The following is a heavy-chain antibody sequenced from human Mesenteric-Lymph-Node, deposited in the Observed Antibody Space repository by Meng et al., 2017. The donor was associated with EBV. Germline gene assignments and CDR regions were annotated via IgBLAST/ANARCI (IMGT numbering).Heavy chain of an antibody. J-gene: IGHJ5*02. CDR3: ATLGSFASSIDP. CDR1: GASFSDYY. D-gene: IGHD3-16*01. CDR2: VNHGGAT. V-gene: IGHV4-34*02. Sequence: QVKQQQWGAGLLKPSETLSLTCAVYGASFSDYYWTWIRQPPGKGLEWIGEVNHGGATIYNPSLESRVTISIDTSKNQFSLKVTSVTAADTAVYFCATLGSFASSIDPWGQGTLVTVSS.